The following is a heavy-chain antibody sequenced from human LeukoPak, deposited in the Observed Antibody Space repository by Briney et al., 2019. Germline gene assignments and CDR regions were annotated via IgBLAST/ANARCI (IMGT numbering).Heavy chain of an antibody. CDR2: MNNKYGGA. V-gene: IGHV1-2*02. D-gene: IGHD5-18*01. CDR1: GDTFTASY. Sequence: ASVNVSCTASGDTFTASYMHWVRQAPGQGLEWMGWMNNKYGGANYAHTLKGRVTMTRDMSTTTVYMELNNLMSDDTAVYYCERAAGLWSEADFWGQGTLVTVSS. J-gene: IGHJ4*02. CDR3: ERAAGLWSEADF.